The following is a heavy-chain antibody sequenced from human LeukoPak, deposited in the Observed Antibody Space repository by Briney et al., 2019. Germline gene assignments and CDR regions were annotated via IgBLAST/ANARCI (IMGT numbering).Heavy chain of an antibody. CDR3: WGGGWKKPFDY. V-gene: IGHV1-69*01. D-gene: IGHD2-21*01. Sequence: SVKVSCKASGGTFSSYVISWVRQAPGQGLEWMGGIIPIFGTANNAQKFQGRVTITAGESTSTAYMELSSLRSEDTAVYYCWGGGWKKPFDYWGQGTLVTVPS. CDR2: IIPIFGTA. CDR1: GGTFSSYV. J-gene: IGHJ4*02.